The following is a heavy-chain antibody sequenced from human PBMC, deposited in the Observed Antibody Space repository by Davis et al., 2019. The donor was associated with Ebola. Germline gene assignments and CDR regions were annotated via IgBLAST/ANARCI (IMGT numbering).Heavy chain of an antibody. CDR3: ARVPGGVNCSSTSCYWYYYYGMDV. CDR2: IIPIFGTA. V-gene: IGHV1-69*13. J-gene: IGHJ6*02. D-gene: IGHD2-2*01. Sequence: SVKVSCKASGGTFSSYAISWVRQAPGQGLEWMGGIIPIFGTANYAQKFQGRVTITADESTSTAYMELSSLRSDDTAVYYCARVPGGVNCSSTSCYWYYYYGMDVWGQGTTVTVSS. CDR1: GGTFSSYA.